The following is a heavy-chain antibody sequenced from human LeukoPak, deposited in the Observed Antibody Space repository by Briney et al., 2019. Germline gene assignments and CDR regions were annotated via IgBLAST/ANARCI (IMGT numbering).Heavy chain of an antibody. CDR3: ARHSKYYYDSSGSYVGYFQH. CDR1: GGSISVYY. D-gene: IGHD3-22*01. J-gene: IGHJ1*01. Sequence: PSETLSLTCTVSGGSISVYYWSWIRQPPGKGLEWIGYIYYSGSTNYNPSLKSRVTISVDTSKNKFSLKLRSVTAADTAVYYCARHSKYYYDSSGSYVGYFQHWGQGTLVTVSS. CDR2: IYYSGST. V-gene: IGHV4-59*08.